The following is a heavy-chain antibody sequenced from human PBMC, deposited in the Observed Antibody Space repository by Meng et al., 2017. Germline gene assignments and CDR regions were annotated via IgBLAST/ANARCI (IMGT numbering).Heavy chain of an antibody. CDR1: GFSLSTSGVG. CDR3: ALIYGSGSYYNPGGY. V-gene: IGHV2-5*01. Sequence: SGPTLVKPTQTLTLTCTFSGFSLSTSGVGVGWIRQPPGKALEWLALIYWNDDKRYSPSLKSRLTITKDTSKNQVVLTMTNMDPVDTATYHCALIYGSGSYYNPGGYWGQGTLVTVSS. J-gene: IGHJ4*02. D-gene: IGHD3-10*01. CDR2: IYWNDDK.